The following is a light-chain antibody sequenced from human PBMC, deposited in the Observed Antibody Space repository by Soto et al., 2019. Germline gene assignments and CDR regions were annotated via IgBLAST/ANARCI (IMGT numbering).Light chain of an antibody. J-gene: IGKJ1*01. V-gene: IGKV1-27*01. CDR3: QEYNSAPWT. CDR2: TAS. Sequence: DIQMTQSPSSLSASVGDRVTITCRASQGISNYLAWYQHKTGKVPNLLIYTASTLQSGVPSRFSGSGSGTDFTLTISSLQPEDVATYFCQEYNSAPWTFEQGTNVEIK. CDR1: QGISNY.